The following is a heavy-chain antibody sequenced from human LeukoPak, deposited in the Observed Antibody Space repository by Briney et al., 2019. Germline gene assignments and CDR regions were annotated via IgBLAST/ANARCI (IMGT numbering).Heavy chain of an antibody. D-gene: IGHD6-19*01. Sequence: SGGSLRLSCAASRFTFSSYAMHWVRQAPGKGLEYVPAISSNGGSTYYANSVKGRFTIARDNSKNTLYLQMGRLRAEDMAVYYCARGVLARGSSGWYFDYWGQGTLVTVSS. CDR3: ARGVLARGSSGWYFDY. V-gene: IGHV3-64*01. CDR1: RFTFSSYA. CDR2: ISSNGGST. J-gene: IGHJ4*02.